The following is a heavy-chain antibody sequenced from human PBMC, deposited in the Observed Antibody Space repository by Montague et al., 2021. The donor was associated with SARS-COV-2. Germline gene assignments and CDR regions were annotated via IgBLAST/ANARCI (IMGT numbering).Heavy chain of an antibody. J-gene: IGHJ4*02. D-gene: IGHD3-10*01. CDR2: ISYDGSNK. Sequence: SLRLSCAASGFTFSSYAMHWVRQAPGKGLEWVAVISYDGSNKFYADSVKGRFTISRDNSKNTLYLQMNSLRAEDTAVYFCARESSQFFGSGPLDYWSQGSLVTVSA. CDR3: ARESSQFFGSGPLDY. V-gene: IGHV3-30-3*01. CDR1: GFTFSSYA.